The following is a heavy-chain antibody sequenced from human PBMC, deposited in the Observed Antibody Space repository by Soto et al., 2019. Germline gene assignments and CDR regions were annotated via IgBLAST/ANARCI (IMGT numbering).Heavy chain of an antibody. J-gene: IGHJ3*02. D-gene: IGHD5-12*01. Sequence: EVQLVESGGGLVQPGGSLRLSCAASGFTVSSNYMSWVRQAPGKGLEWVSVIYSGGSTYYADSVKGRFTISRDNSKNTLYLQMNSLRAEDTAVYYCAREEILSGYRDAFDIWGQGTMVTVSS. V-gene: IGHV3-66*01. CDR2: IYSGGST. CDR1: GFTVSSNY. CDR3: AREEILSGYRDAFDI.